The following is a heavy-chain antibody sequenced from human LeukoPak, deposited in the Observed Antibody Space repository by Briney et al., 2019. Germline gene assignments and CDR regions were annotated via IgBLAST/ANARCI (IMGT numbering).Heavy chain of an antibody. V-gene: IGHV3-30*18. CDR1: GFTFSRYE. CDR3: AKDGFYYDSSGYCLYY. D-gene: IGHD3-22*01. Sequence: GGSLRLSCAASGFTFSRYEMNWVRQAPGKGLKWVTFISYDGSNKYYADSVKGRFTISRDNSKNTLYLQMNSLRAEDTAVYFCAKDGFYYDSSGYCLYYWGQGTLVTVSS. J-gene: IGHJ4*02. CDR2: ISYDGSNK.